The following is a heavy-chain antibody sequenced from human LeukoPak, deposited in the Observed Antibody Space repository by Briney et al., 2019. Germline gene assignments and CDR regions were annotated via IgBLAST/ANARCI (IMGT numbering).Heavy chain of an antibody. CDR2: IIPIFDTA. V-gene: IGHV1-69*01. D-gene: IGHD3-10*01. CDR1: GGTFSSYA. Sequence: GSSVKVSCKASGGTFSSYAISWVRQAPGQGLEWMGGIIPIFDTANYAQKFQGRVTITADESTSTAYMELSSLRSEDTAVYYCASVSMVRGVMRKRFWFDPWRQGTLVTVSS. CDR3: ASVSMVRGVMRKRFWFDP. J-gene: IGHJ5*02.